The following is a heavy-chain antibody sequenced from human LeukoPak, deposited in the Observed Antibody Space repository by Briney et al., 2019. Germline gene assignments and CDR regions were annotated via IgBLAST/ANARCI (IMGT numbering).Heavy chain of an antibody. D-gene: IGHD1-26*01. V-gene: IGHV3-7*03. CDR3: AKSDGGGYRGLIDY. CDR2: IKQDGSEK. CDR1: GFTFSSYW. J-gene: IGHJ4*02. Sequence: GGSLRLPCAASGFTFSSYWMSWVRQAPGKGLEWVANIKQDGSEKYYVDSVKGRFTISRDNSKNTLYLQLTGLRAEDTAVYYCAKSDGGGYRGLIDYWGQGTLVTVSS.